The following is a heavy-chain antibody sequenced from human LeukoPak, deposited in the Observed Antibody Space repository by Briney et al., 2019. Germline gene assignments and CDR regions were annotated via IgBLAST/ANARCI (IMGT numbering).Heavy chain of an antibody. V-gene: IGHV3-30*02. Sequence: PGGSLRLSCAASGFTFSSYAMHWVRQAPGKGLDWVAFIRYDGSIKDYADSVKGRFTISRDNSKNTLYLQMNSLRTEDTAIYYCAKVSPINPSGYPDYWGQGTLVTVSS. CDR1: GFTFSSYA. D-gene: IGHD3-3*01. J-gene: IGHJ4*02. CDR2: IRYDGSIK. CDR3: AKVSPINPSGYPDY.